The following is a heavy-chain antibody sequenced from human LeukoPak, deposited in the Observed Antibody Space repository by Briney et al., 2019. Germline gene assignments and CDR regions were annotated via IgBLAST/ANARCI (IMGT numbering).Heavy chain of an antibody. CDR3: ARTSGYDREYFDY. J-gene: IGHJ4*02. CDR1: GFTFSSYA. D-gene: IGHD5-12*01. CDR2: ISVIGGST. V-gene: IGHV3-23*01. Sequence: GGSLRLSCAPSGFTFSSYAMSWVRQAPGKGLEWVSVISVIGGSTYYADSVKGRFTISRDNSKNTLYLQMNSLRAEDTAVYYCARTSGYDREYFDYWGQGTLVTVSS.